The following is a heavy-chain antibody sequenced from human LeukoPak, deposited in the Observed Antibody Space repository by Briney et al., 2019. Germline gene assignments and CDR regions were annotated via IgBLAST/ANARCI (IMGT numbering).Heavy chain of an antibody. D-gene: IGHD4-17*01. V-gene: IGHV4-59*08. J-gene: IGHJ4*02. CDR1: GGSISNYY. CDR2: IYNSGST. Sequence: SETLSLTCTVSGGSISNYYWSWIRQPPGKGLEWIGHIYNSGSTNYNPSLKSRVTISEDTSKNQFSLKLSSVTAADTAVYYCARHPPDPLTTMTEFDYWGQGTLVTVSS. CDR3: ARHPPDPLTTMTEFDY.